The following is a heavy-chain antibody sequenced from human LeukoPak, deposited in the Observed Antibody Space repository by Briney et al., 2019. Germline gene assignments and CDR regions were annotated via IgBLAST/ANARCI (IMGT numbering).Heavy chain of an antibody. Sequence: GASVKVSCKASGGTFSSYAISWVRQAPGQGLEWMGGIIPIFGTANYAQKFQGRVTITADESTSTAYMELSSLRSEDTAVYYCACWWEPHRSFDYWGQGTLVTVSS. J-gene: IGHJ4*02. D-gene: IGHD1-26*01. CDR1: GGTFSSYA. CDR3: ACWWEPHRSFDY. CDR2: IIPIFGTA. V-gene: IGHV1-69*13.